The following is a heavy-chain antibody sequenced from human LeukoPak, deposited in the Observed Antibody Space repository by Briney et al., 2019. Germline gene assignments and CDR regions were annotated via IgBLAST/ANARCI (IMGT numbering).Heavy chain of an antibody. D-gene: IGHD2-2*01. CDR2: IYWNDDK. V-gene: IGHV2-5*01. Sequence: ESGPTLVKPTQTLTLTCTFSGFSLSTSGVGVGWIRQPPGKALEWLALIYWNDDKRYSPSLKSRLTITKDTSKNQVVLTMTNMDPVDTATYYCAHSRYCSSTSCSYDAFDIWGQGTMVTVSS. CDR3: AHSRYCSSTSCSYDAFDI. CDR1: GFSLSTSGVG. J-gene: IGHJ3*02.